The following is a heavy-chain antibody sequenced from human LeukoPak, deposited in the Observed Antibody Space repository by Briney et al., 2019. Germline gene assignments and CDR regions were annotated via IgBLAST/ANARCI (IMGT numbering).Heavy chain of an antibody. CDR3: AREGSRSWYSDWFDH. CDR1: RYTSIPYD. CDR2: MTPKRGNT. Sequence: ASVHVSCKGSRYTSIPYDINGVRQATGQGPEWMGWMTPKRGNTGYAQKLQGGVTITRKTSISTAYIELSRLRNEHTPAYYCAREGSRSWYSDWFDHWGQGTLVTVSS. V-gene: IGHV1-8*01. J-gene: IGHJ5*02. D-gene: IGHD6-13*01.